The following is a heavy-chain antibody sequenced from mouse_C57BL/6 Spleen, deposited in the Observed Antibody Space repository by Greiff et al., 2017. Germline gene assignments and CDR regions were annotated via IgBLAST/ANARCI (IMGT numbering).Heavy chain of an antibody. CDR1: GYSFTGYY. D-gene: IGHD1-3*01. CDR2: INPSTGGT. J-gene: IGHJ2*01. CDR3: AKLARRYFDY. Sequence: EVQLQQSGPELVKPGASVKISCKASGYSFTGYYMNWVKQSPEKSLEWIGEINPSTGGTTYSQKFKAKATLTVDKSSSTAYMQLKSLTSEDSAVYYCAKLARRYFDYWGQGTTLTVSS. V-gene: IGHV1-42*01.